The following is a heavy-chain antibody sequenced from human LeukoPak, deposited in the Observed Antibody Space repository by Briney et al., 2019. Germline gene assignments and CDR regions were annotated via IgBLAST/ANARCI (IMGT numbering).Heavy chain of an antibody. D-gene: IGHD3-16*01. V-gene: IGHV4-59*01. J-gene: IGHJ4*02. CDR3: ARDWGDGFDY. CDR2: IYYRGSS. Sequence: MASETLSLTCTVSGVSISNYYWSWIRQPPGKGLEWVGYIYYRGSSNYNRSLNSRVTISVDTSKHQFSLRLSSVTAADTAVYYCARDWGDGFDYWGQGTLVTVSS. CDR1: GVSISNYY.